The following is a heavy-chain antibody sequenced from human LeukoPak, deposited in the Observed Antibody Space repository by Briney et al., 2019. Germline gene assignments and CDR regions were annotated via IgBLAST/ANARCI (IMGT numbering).Heavy chain of an antibody. CDR3: AREAAAGNFDY. Sequence: SETLSLTCTVSGGSISSYYWSWIRQPPGKGLEWIGYIYYSGSTNYNPSLKSRVTISVDTSKNQFSLKLSSVTAADTAVYYCAREAAAGNFDYWGQGTLVTVSS. D-gene: IGHD6-13*01. CDR2: IYYSGST. V-gene: IGHV4-59*12. J-gene: IGHJ4*02. CDR1: GGSISSYY.